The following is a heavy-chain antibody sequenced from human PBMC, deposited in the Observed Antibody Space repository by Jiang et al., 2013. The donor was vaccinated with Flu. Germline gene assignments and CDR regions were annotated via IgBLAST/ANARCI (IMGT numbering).Heavy chain of an antibody. Sequence: KPSETLSLTCTVSGGSISSSSYYWSWIRQPPGKGLEWIGEINHSGSTNYNPSLKSRVTISVDTSKNQFSLKLSSVTAADTAVYYCASLVVPDNHHGWGQGTLVTVSS. CDR2: INHSGST. D-gene: IGHD3-10*01. J-gene: IGHJ4*02. V-gene: IGHV4-39*07. CDR3: ASLVVPDNHHG. CDR1: GGSISSSSYY.